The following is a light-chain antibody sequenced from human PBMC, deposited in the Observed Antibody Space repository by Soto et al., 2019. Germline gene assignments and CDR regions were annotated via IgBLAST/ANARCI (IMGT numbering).Light chain of an antibody. CDR3: RQYGDSTGWT. Sequence: EIVLTPSPGTLSLSPGDRATLSCRASQSVSSINLGWYQQKPGRAPRLLMNGAASRATSSPDRCSGSRSGTNDSLTIISMVHEDYSVYYCRQYGDSTGWTFGQGTKVDIK. V-gene: IGKV3-20*01. CDR1: QSVSSIN. J-gene: IGKJ1*01. CDR2: GAA.